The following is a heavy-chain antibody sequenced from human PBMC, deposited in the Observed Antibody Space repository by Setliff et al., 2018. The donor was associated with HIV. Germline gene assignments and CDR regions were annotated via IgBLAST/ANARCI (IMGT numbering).Heavy chain of an antibody. D-gene: IGHD5-18*01. Sequence: SETLSLTCTVSGGSISSGSYYWSWIRQPPGKGLEWIGEINHSGSTNYNPSLRSRVTISLDTSKTQFSLSLTSVTAADTAMYYCARRGKTENSYVLNWFDPWGQGILVTVSS. CDR3: ARRGKTENSYVLNWFDP. V-gene: IGHV4-39*07. CDR2: INHSGST. J-gene: IGHJ5*02. CDR1: GGSISSGSYY.